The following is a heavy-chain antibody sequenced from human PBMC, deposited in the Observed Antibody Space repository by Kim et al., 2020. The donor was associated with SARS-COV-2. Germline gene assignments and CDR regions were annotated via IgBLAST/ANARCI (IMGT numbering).Heavy chain of an antibody. Sequence: GGSLRLSCAASGLTFSRYAMIWVRQPPGKGLEWVSYLSGSGGNTYYADSVKCRFTISRDNSKNTLFIDMNSLRAEDTATYYCAKDGAYFDILTGANWFDSWGQGTLVTVSS. CDR1: GLTFSRYA. CDR2: LSGSGGNT. CDR3: AKDGAYFDILTGANWFDS. J-gene: IGHJ5*01. D-gene: IGHD3-9*01. V-gene: IGHV3-23*01.